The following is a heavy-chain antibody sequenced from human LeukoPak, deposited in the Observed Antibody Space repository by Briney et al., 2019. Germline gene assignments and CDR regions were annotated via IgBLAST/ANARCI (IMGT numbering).Heavy chain of an antibody. J-gene: IGHJ4*02. CDR2: IYYSGST. D-gene: IGHD3-22*01. CDR3: ARARGYYDSSGYYLYYFDY. Sequence: PSETLSLTCTVFGGSISSYYWSWFRQPPGKGLEGIGYIYYSGSTTYNPSLKSRVTISVDTSKNQFSLKLSSVTAADTAVYYCARARGYYDSSGYYLYYFDYWGQGTLVTVSS. V-gene: IGHV4-59*01. CDR1: GGSISSYY.